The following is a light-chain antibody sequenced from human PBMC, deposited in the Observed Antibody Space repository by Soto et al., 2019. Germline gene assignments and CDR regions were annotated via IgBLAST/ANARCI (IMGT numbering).Light chain of an antibody. CDR1: QSISSSY. V-gene: IGKV3-20*01. CDR3: QFFGSSRYT. CDR2: GAS. J-gene: IGKJ2*01. Sequence: ETVLTQSPGTLSLSPGERATLACRASQSISSSYLAWYQQKPGQAPRLLIYGASSRATGIPDRFSGSGFGTDFTLTISRLEPEDFAMYFCQFFGSSRYTFGQGTKLEIK.